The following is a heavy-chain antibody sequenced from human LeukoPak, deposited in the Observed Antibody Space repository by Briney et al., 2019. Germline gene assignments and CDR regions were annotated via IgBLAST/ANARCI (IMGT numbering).Heavy chain of an antibody. CDR2: IYTSGST. CDR1: GGSISSYY. J-gene: IGHJ4*02. Sequence: SETLSLTCTVSGGSISSYYWSWIRQPAGKGLEWIGRIYTSGSTNYNPSLKSRVTMSVDTSKSQFSLKLSSVTAADAAVYYCARGSGSGSYYNGFDYWGQGTLVTVSS. V-gene: IGHV4-4*07. D-gene: IGHD3-10*01. CDR3: ARGSGSGSYYNGFDY.